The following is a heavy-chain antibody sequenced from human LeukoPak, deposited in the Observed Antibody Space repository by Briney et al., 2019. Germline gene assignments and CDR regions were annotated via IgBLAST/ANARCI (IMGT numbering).Heavy chain of an antibody. CDR2: IYWDDFK. D-gene: IGHD3-9*01. V-gene: IGHV2-5*02. CDR1: GFSLTTNGVG. Sequence: ESGPTLVNPTETLTLTCTFSGFSLTTNGVGVGWIRQPPGKALEWLALIYWDDFKHYNPSLKTRLRITMDTSRDQVVLTMTNMDPVDTATYYCAHRIRFFDWSPNYFNYWGQGRLVTVPS. J-gene: IGHJ4*02. CDR3: AHRIRFFDWSPNYFNY.